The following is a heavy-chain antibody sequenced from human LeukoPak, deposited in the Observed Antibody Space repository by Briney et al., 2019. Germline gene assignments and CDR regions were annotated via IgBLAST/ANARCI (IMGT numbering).Heavy chain of an antibody. CDR1: GGSISSGDYY. CDR3: ARAQWWELFTFDI. CDR2: IYYSGST. V-gene: IGHV4-30-4*08. J-gene: IGHJ3*02. D-gene: IGHD1-26*01. Sequence: SETLSLTCTVSGGSISSGDYYWSWIRQPPGTGLEWIGYIYYSGSTYYNPSLKSRVTISVDTSKNQFSLKLSSVTAADTAVYYCARAQWWELFTFDIWGQGTMVTVSS.